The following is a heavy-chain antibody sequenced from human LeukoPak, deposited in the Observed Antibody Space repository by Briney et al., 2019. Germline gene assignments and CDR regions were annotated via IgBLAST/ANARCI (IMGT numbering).Heavy chain of an antibody. CDR2: ISGSGGST. D-gene: IGHD6-13*01. CDR1: GFTFSSYA. Sequence: GGSLRLSCAASGFTFSSYAMSWVRQAPGKGLERVSAISGSGGSTYYADSVKGRFTISRDNSKNTLYLQMNSLRAEDTAVYYCAKVGGVIAAAGNFDYWGQGTLVTVSS. V-gene: IGHV3-23*01. J-gene: IGHJ4*02. CDR3: AKVGGVIAAAGNFDY.